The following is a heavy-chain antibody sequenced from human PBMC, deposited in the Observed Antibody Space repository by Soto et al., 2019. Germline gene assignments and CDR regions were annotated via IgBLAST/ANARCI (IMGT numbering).Heavy chain of an antibody. CDR2: THYSGST. CDR1: GGSIGGHY. Sequence: SETLSLTCTVSGGSIGGHYWSWLRQPPGKGLEWIGYTHYSGSTNYNPSLKSRMSISVDTSKNHCSLSLSSVTAADTAVYFCARITRPDSDALYYFDYWGQGILVTVSS. CDR3: ARITRPDSDALYYFDY. J-gene: IGHJ4*02. D-gene: IGHD5-18*01. V-gene: IGHV4-59*11.